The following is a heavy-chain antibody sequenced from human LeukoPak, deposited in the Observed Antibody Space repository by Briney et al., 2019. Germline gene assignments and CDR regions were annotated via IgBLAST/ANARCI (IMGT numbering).Heavy chain of an antibody. Sequence: PGGSLRLSCAASGFTFSSYSMNWVRQAPGKGLEWVSSISTSSSYIYYADSVKGRFTISRDNAKNSLYLQMSSLRAEDTAVYYCATLPTGTPNYWGQGTLVTVSS. CDR2: ISTSSSYI. CDR3: ATLPTGTPNY. D-gene: IGHD4-11*01. J-gene: IGHJ4*02. V-gene: IGHV3-21*01. CDR1: GFTFSSYS.